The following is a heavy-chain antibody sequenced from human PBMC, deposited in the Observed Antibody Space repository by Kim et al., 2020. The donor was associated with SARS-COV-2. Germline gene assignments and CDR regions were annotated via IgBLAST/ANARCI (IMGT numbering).Heavy chain of an antibody. CDR1: GFTFSNYA. CDR2: ISSSGSHV. D-gene: IGHD5-18*01. J-gene: IGHJ4*02. Sequence: GGSLRLSCVASGFTFSNYAMSWFRQAPGKGLEWVSSISSSGSHVYYADSVQGRFTISRDNAKNKLFLQMNRRRAEDTVLYYCTRLGYKFGIKHVDWWGQGTLVTIS. V-gene: IGHV3-21*01. CDR3: TRLGYKFGIKHVDW.